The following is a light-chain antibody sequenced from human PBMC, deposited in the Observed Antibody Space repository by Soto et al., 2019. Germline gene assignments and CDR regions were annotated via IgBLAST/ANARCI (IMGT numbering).Light chain of an antibody. CDR3: QHLNDYRYT. Sequence: DIQLTQSPSFLSASVGDRVTITCRASQAISSSLAWYQHNPGKAPKLLIYAASTLQNGVPSSFSCSGSGTEFTLTISSLQHEDFSTYYCQHLNDYRYTFGQGTKVEIK. J-gene: IGKJ2*01. CDR2: AAS. V-gene: IGKV1-9*01. CDR1: QAISSS.